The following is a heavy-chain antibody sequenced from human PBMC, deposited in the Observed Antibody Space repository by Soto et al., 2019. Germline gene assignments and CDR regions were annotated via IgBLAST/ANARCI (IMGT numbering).Heavy chain of an antibody. V-gene: IGHV4-4*02. CDR2: IYHSGST. J-gene: IGHJ5*02. D-gene: IGHD5-18*01. CDR3: ARKGYSYDLNWFDP. CDR1: GGSISSSNW. Sequence: QVQLQESGPGLVKPSGTLSLTCAVSGGSISSSNWWSWVRQPPGKGLEWIGEIYHSGSTNYNSSLKSRVTXXVXKXXNQCSLKLTSVTAADTAVYYCARKGYSYDLNWFDPWGQGTLVTVSS.